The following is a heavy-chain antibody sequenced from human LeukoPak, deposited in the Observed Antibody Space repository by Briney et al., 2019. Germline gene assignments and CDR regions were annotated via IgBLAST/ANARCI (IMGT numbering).Heavy chain of an antibody. J-gene: IGHJ4*02. D-gene: IGHD5-18*01. CDR2: ISWNSGSI. CDR1: GFTFDDYA. Sequence: PGGSLRLSCAASGFTFDDYAMHWVRQAPGKGLEWVSGISWNSGSIGYADSVKGRFTISRDNAKSSLYLQMNSLRAEDTALYYCAKDGRDTAMVTIPYFDYWGQGTLVTVSS. V-gene: IGHV3-9*01. CDR3: AKDGRDTAMVTIPYFDY.